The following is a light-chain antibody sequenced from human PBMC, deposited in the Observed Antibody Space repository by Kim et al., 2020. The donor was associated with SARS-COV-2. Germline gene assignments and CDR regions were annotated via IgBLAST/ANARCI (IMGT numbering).Light chain of an antibody. CDR2: DVT. CDR1: TTDVSNYNF. Sequence: GQSITISCPGTTTDVSNYNFVSWYQHHPGEPPKVLIYDVTKRPSGVSNRFFGSKSGNTASLTISGLQTEDEADYYCCSYASGSTLIFGGGTQLTVL. CDR3: CSYASGSTLI. J-gene: IGLJ2*01. V-gene: IGLV2-14*03.